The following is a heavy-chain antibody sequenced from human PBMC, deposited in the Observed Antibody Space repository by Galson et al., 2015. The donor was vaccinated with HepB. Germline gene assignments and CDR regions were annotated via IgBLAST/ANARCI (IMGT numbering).Heavy chain of an antibody. CDR1: GYKFTNYW. J-gene: IGHJ4*02. CDR3: ARHRDGYNYFFDY. Sequence: QSGAEVKKPGESLKISCEGSGYKFTNYWIGWVRQMPGKGLEWMGIIWPGDPDTRYSPSFQGQVTMSVDKSNSTAYLQWSGLRASDTAMYYCARHRDGYNYFFDYWGQGTLVTVSS. CDR2: IWPGDPDT. D-gene: IGHD5-24*01. V-gene: IGHV5-51*01.